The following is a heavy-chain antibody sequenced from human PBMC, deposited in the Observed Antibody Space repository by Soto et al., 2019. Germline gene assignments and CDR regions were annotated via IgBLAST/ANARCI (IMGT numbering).Heavy chain of an antibody. Sequence: SQTTPLTSPVFGGPISGLHWSWIRPPPGKGLEWIGYIYYSGSTNYNPSLKSRVTISVDTSKNQFSLKLSSVTAADTAVYYCARLGGAAATASDSWGQGTMVTVSS. J-gene: IGHJ3*02. CDR3: ARLGGAAATASDS. D-gene: IGHD2-15*01. CDR2: IYYSGST. CDR1: GGPISGLH. V-gene: IGHV4-59*08.